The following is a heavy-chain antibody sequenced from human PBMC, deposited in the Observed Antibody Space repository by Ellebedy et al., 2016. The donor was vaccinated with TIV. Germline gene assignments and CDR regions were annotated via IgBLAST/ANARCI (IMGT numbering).Heavy chain of an antibody. CDR1: GYTFTNYW. Sequence: GESLKISCKGSGYTFTNYWIGWVRQMPGKGLEWMGGIYPGDSTTEYSPSFRGQVTISADKSISTAYLQWSSLKASDTAMYYCARGSWREVSTWFENWGQGTLVTVS. V-gene: IGHV5-51*01. CDR3: ARGSWREVSTWFEN. D-gene: IGHD3-16*02. J-gene: IGHJ4*02. CDR2: IYPGDSTT.